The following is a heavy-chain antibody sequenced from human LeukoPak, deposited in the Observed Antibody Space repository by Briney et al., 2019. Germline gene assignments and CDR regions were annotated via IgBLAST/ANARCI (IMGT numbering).Heavy chain of an antibody. CDR2: IIPIFGTA. D-gene: IGHD2-2*01. J-gene: IGHJ5*02. CDR1: RGTFSSYA. CDR3: ARDARHRYCSSTSCYRGWLDP. V-gene: IGHV1-69*13. Sequence: ASVKVSCKASRGTFSSYAISWVRQAPGQGLEWMGGIIPIFGTANYAQKFQGRVTITADESTSTAYMELSSLRSEDTAVYYCARDARHRYCSSTSCYRGWLDPWGQGTLVTVSS.